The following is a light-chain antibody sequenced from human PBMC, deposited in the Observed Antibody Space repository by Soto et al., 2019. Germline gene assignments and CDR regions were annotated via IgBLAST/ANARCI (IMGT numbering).Light chain of an antibody. V-gene: IGLV1-44*01. CDR1: SSNIGVNT. CDR3: ASWDDSLNGVV. CDR2: SNN. Sequence: QSVVTQPPSASGTPGQGVTLSCSGSSSNIGVNTVNWYQQLPGTAPKLLIYSNNLRPSGFPDRFSGSKSGTSASLAISGLQSEDEADYHCASWDDSLNGVVFGGGTKLTVL. J-gene: IGLJ2*01.